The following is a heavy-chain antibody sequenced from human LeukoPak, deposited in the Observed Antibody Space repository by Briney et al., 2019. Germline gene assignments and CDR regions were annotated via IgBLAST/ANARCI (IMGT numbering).Heavy chain of an antibody. J-gene: IGHJ6*02. CDR2: IYSSGNT. D-gene: IGHD4-11*01. V-gene: IGHV4-39*07. CDR1: GDSISSGRNY. CDR3: ARDLDYTKGMDV. Sequence: PSETLSLTCSVSGDSISSGRNYWGWIRQSPGKGLEWIASIYSSGNTHSNPSLKSRVTISVDKSKNQFSLKLSSVTAADTAVYYCARDLDYTKGMDVWGQGTTVTVSS.